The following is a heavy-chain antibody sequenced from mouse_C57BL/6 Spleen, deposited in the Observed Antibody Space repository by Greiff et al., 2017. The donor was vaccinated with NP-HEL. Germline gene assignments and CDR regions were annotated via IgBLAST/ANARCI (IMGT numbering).Heavy chain of an antibody. J-gene: IGHJ2*01. D-gene: IGHD1-1*01. Sequence: EVKLVESEGGLVQPGSSMKLSCTASGFTFSDYYMAWVRQVPEKGLEWVANINYDGSSTYYLDSLKSRFIISRDNAKNILYLQMSSLKSEDTATYYCARETVFGGITTEGVYYFDYWGQGTTLTVSS. CDR1: GFTFSDYY. CDR3: ARETVFGGITTEGVYYFDY. V-gene: IGHV5-16*01. CDR2: INYDGSST.